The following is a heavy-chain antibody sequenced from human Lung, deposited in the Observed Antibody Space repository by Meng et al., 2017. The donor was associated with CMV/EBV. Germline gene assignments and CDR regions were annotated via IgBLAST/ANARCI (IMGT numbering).Heavy chain of an antibody. D-gene: IGHD1-7*01. V-gene: IGHV4-34*01. CDR1: GGSFSGYY. J-gene: IGHJ5*02. CDR3: ARGRVTGTTGGWFDP. CDR2: INHSGST. Sequence: GSLRLXCAVYGGSFSGYYRSWIRQPPGKGLEWIGEINHSGSTNYNPSLKSRVTISVDTSKNQFSLKLSSVTAADTAVYYCARGRVTGTTGGWFDPWGQGTXVNVYS.